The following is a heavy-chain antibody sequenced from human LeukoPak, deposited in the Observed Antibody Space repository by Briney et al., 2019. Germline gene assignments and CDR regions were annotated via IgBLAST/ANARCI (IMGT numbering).Heavy chain of an antibody. CDR2: IRYDGSNE. J-gene: IGHJ4*02. CDR3: AKIEGKYQLANIPDS. CDR1: GFTFSYFG. V-gene: IGHV3-30*02. Sequence: GGSLRLSCVASGFTFSYFGMHWARQAPGKGLEWVAFIRYDGSNEYYAESVKGRFTISRDNSKNTLYLQMNSLRVEDTAAYYCAKIEGKYQLANIPDSWGQGTLVTVSS. D-gene: IGHD2-2*01.